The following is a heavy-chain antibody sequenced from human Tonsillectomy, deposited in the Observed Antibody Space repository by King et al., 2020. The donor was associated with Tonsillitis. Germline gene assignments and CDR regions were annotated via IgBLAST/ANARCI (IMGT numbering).Heavy chain of an antibody. CDR2: IKEEGSEK. CDR3: AKYCSGGSCYSWGNWFDP. Sequence: VQLVESGGGLVQPGGSLRLSCVASGFPFSSYWMSWVRQAPGKGLEWVANIKEEGSEKYYVDSVKGRFIISRDNAKNSLYLQMNSLRAEDTAVYYCAKYCSGGSCYSWGNWFDPWGQGTLVTVSS. CDR1: GFPFSSYW. D-gene: IGHD2-15*01. J-gene: IGHJ5*02. V-gene: IGHV3-7*03.